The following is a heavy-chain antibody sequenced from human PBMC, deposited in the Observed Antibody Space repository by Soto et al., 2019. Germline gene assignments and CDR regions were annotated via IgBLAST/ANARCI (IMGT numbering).Heavy chain of an antibody. Sequence: PGGSLRLSCAASGFTFSDYFMSWIRQAPGKGLEWVSSISSSDSTIYYADSVKGRFTISRDNAKNSLYLQMNSLRAEDTAVYYCARWGVDDFWSGYSSDYWGQGTLVTVSS. CDR2: ISSSDSTI. CDR3: ARWGVDDFWSGYSSDY. D-gene: IGHD3-3*01. J-gene: IGHJ4*02. V-gene: IGHV3-11*01. CDR1: GFTFSDYF.